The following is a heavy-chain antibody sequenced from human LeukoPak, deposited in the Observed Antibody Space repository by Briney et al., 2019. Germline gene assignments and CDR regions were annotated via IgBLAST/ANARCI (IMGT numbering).Heavy chain of an antibody. V-gene: IGHV3-23*01. Sequence: GGSLRLSCAASGFTFPTFAMTWVRQAPGKGLEWVASITVSGTTTYIADSVKGRFTISRDNSKNTVYLQMNSLRVDDTAVYYCAKGTLIVVVPAAMYYWGQGTLVTVSS. CDR1: GFTFPTFA. CDR3: AKGTLIVVVPAAMYY. CDR2: ITVSGTTT. D-gene: IGHD2-2*01. J-gene: IGHJ4*02.